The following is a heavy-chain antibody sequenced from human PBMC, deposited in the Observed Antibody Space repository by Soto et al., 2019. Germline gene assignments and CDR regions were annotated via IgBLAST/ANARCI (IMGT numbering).Heavy chain of an antibody. Sequence: QVQLQESGPGLVKPSQTLSLTCTVSGGSIRGGDYYWSWIRQHPGKGLEWIGYIFYSGNSFYNPSLKSGVTISVDTSKNQFPLQLSSVTAADTAIYYCARLSSLYCNSDYGGYYFDYWGQGTLVSVSS. CDR2: IFYSGNS. CDR3: ARLSSLYCNSDYGGYYFDY. CDR1: GGSIRGGDYY. V-gene: IGHV4-31*03. D-gene: IGHD3-16*01. J-gene: IGHJ4*02.